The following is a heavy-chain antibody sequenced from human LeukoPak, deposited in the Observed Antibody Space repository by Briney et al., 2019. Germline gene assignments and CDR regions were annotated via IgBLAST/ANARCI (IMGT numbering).Heavy chain of an antibody. CDR1: GYTFTSYD. Sequence: GASVKVSCKASGYTFTSYDINWVRQATGQGLEWMGWMNPNSGNTGYAQKFQGRVTITRNTSISTAYMELSSLRSEDTAVYYCARGPSSYSSSWYVNYYYYYYMDVWGKGTTVTVSS. CDR2: MNPNSGNT. D-gene: IGHD6-13*01. J-gene: IGHJ6*03. CDR3: ARGPSSYSSSWYVNYYYYYYMDV. V-gene: IGHV1-8*01.